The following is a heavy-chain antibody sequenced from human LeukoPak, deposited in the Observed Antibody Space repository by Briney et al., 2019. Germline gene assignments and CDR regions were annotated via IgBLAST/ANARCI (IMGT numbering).Heavy chain of an antibody. CDR1: GFSFSSYP. J-gene: IGHJ6*02. D-gene: IGHD3-3*01. CDR2: ISSSSSYI. V-gene: IGHV3-21*01. Sequence: PGGSLRLSCAASGFSFSSYPMNWVRQAPGKGLEWVSSISSSSSYIYYADSVKGRFTISRDNAKNSLYLQMNSLRAEDTAVYYCARDIGYYDFWSGYYLNYYYGMDVWGQGTTVTVSS. CDR3: ARDIGYYDFWSGYYLNYYYGMDV.